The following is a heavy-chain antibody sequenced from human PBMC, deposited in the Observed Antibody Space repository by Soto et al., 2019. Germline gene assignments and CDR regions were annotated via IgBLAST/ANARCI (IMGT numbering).Heavy chain of an antibody. J-gene: IGHJ6*03. Sequence: QVHLVQSGAEVKKPGASVKISCEASGYPFSDYAIHWVRQAPGQRLEWMGRINAGNGNTEYSQPFQGRLTITRDSSARTAFMELGSLTSDDSAVYFCARDRDRGGYYYYYMDVWGRGTTVIVSS. D-gene: IGHD3-10*01. CDR1: GYPFSDYA. CDR3: ARDRDRGGYYYYYMDV. V-gene: IGHV1-3*01. CDR2: INAGNGNT.